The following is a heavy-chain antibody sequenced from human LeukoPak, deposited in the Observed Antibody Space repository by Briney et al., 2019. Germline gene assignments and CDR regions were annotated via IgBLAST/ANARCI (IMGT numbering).Heavy chain of an antibody. CDR1: GYTFTGYY. D-gene: IGHD6-19*01. CDR3: ATGSGWDYYYYYMDV. Sequence: ASVKVSCKASGYTFTGYYMHWVRQAPGQGLEWMGWINPNSGGTNYAQKFQGRVTMTRDTSISTAYMELSRLRSDDTAVYYCATGSGWDYYYYYMDVWGKGTTVTVSS. CDR2: INPNSGGT. J-gene: IGHJ6*03. V-gene: IGHV1-2*02.